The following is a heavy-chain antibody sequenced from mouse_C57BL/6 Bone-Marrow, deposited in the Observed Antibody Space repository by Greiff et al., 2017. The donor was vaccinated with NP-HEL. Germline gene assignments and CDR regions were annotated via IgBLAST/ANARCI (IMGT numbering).Heavy chain of an antibody. Sequence: VKLQQSGAELVRPGASVTLSCKASGYTFTDYEMHWVKQTPVHGLEWIGAIDPETGGTAYNQKFKGKAILTADKSSSTAYMELRSLTSEDSAVHYCTREGYYGSSLTYAMDYWGQGTSVTVSS. CDR3: TREGYYGSSLTYAMDY. CDR2: IDPETGGT. J-gene: IGHJ4*01. D-gene: IGHD1-1*01. V-gene: IGHV1-15*01. CDR1: GYTFTDYE.